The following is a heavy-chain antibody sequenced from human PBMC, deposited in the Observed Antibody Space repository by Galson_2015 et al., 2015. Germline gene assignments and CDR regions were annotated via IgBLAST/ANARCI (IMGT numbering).Heavy chain of an antibody. D-gene: IGHD1-1*01. V-gene: IGHV5-51*01. CDR1: GYSFTSYW. J-gene: IGHJ3*02. CDR3: ARHLSTTGGAFNI. Sequence: QSGAEVKKPGESLKISCTGSGYSFTSYWIGWVRQMPGKGLEWMGIIYPGGSDTSYSPSFQGQVTISADKSISTAYLQWSSLKASDTAMYYCARHLSTTGGAFNIWGQGTMVTVSS. CDR2: IYPGGSDT.